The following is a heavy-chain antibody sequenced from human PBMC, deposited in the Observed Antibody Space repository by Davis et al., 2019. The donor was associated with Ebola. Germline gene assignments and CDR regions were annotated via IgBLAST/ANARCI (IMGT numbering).Heavy chain of an antibody. CDR2: IRSKAYGGTT. D-gene: IGHD2-15*01. Sequence: PGGSLRLSCSASGFTFGDYAMSWVRQAPGKGLEWVGFIRSKAYGGTTEYAASVKGRFTISRDDSKSIAYLQMNSLKTEDTAVYYCTRGDGGVATNWGQGTLVTVSS. CDR1: GFTFGDYA. CDR3: TRGDGGVATN. J-gene: IGHJ4*02. V-gene: IGHV3-49*04.